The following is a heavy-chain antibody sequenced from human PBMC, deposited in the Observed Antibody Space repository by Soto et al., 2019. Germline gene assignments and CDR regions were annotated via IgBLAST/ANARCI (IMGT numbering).Heavy chain of an antibody. V-gene: IGHV3-48*01. Sequence: PGGSLRLSWAASGCTFSSYSMNWVRQAPGKGLEWVSYISSSSSTIYYADSVKGRFTISRDNSKNTLYLQMNSLRAEDTAVYYCARNYYDSGGGFDYWGQGTLVTVSS. CDR1: GCTFSSYS. D-gene: IGHD3-22*01. CDR3: ARNYYDSGGGFDY. J-gene: IGHJ4*02. CDR2: ISSSSSTI.